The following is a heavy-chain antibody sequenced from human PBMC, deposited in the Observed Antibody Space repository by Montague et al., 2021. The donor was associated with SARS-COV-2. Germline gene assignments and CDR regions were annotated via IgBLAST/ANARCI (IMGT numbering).Heavy chain of an antibody. J-gene: IGHJ6*02. V-gene: IGHV4-31*03. CDR2: IYYNGST. Sequence: TLSLTCTVSGAPITSGRYYWTWIRQHPGKGLEYIGNIYYNGSTYYNPSLKSRLTMSVDMSKNQFSLKLRSVTAADTAMYFCARWAALIYYYGLGVWGRGTTVTVSS. CDR1: GAPITSGRYY. CDR3: ARWAALIYYYGLGV. D-gene: IGHD3-10*01.